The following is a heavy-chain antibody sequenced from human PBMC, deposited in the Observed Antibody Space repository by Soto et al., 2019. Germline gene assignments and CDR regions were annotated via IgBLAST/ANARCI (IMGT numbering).Heavy chain of an antibody. CDR1: GYTFTSYG. CDR3: ARGRYCSSTSCYAGTLDY. CDR2: ISAYNGNT. V-gene: IGHV1-18*01. D-gene: IGHD2-2*01. J-gene: IGHJ4*02. Sequence: GASVKVSCKASGYTFTSYGISWVRQAPGQGLEWMGWISAYNGNTNYAQKLQGRVTMTTDTSTSTAYMELRSLRSDDTAVYYCARGRYCSSTSCYAGTLDYWGQGTLVTVSS.